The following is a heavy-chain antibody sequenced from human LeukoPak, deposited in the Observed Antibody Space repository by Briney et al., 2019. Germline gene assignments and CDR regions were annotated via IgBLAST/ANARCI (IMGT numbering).Heavy chain of an antibody. V-gene: IGHV5-51*01. CDR2: IYPGDSDT. CDR1: GYSFTSYW. CDR3: ARQNYYDSSAYYHAFDI. J-gene: IGHJ3*02. Sequence: GESLKISCKGSGYSFTSYWIGWVRRMPGKGLEWMGIIYPGDSDTRYSPSFQGQVTISADKSISTAYLQWSSLKASDTAIYYCARQNYYDSSAYYHAFDIWGQGTRVTVSS. D-gene: IGHD3-22*01.